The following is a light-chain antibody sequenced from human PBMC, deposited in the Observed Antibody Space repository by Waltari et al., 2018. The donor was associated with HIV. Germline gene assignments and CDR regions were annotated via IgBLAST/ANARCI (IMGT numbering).Light chain of an antibody. CDR3: AAWDDSLSGVV. V-gene: IGLV1-44*01. CDR1: SSNIGNNP. CDR2: TNN. Sequence: QSVMTQPPSASGTPGQSVTISCSGSSSNIGNNPVNWYQQLPGTAPKLLIYTNNQRPSGVPDRFPGSRSGTSASLAISGLQSEDEADYYCAAWDDSLSGVVFGGGTKLTVL. J-gene: IGLJ2*01.